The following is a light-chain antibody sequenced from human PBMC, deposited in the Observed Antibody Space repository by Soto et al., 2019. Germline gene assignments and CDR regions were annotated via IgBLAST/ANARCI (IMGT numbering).Light chain of an antibody. CDR3: QQYGRTSWT. CDR1: QSVSTTF. CDR2: GAS. Sequence: PSTLTLSPGEGATLSCRAIQSVSTTFFAWYQQKPGQAPRLLIYGASTRATGIPDRFSGSGSGTDFTLTISRLEPEDFAVYYCQQYGRTSWTFGQGTKVDIK. V-gene: IGKV3-20*01. J-gene: IGKJ1*01.